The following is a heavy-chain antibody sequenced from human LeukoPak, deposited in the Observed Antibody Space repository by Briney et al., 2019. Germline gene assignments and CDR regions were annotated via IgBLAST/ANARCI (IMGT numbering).Heavy chain of an antibody. CDR1: GYTFTSYY. J-gene: IGHJ5*02. V-gene: IGHV1-46*01. CDR3: ASLKVNYYGSASRPWVPWFDP. D-gene: IGHD3-10*01. Sequence: GASVKVSCKASGYTFTSYYMHWVRQAPGQGLEWMGIINPSGGSTSYAQKFQGRVTMTRDMSTSTVYMELSSLRSEDTAVYYCASLKVNYYGSASRPWVPWFDPWGQGTLVTVSS. CDR2: INPSGGST.